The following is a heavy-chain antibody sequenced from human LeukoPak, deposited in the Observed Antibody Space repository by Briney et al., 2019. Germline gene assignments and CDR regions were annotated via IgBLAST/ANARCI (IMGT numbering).Heavy chain of an antibody. CDR3: ARGYCSGGTCYLVENWFDP. D-gene: IGHD2-15*01. J-gene: IGHJ5*02. V-gene: IGHV1-2*02. CDR2: INPNSGGT. Sequence: ASVKVSCKASGYTFTGYYMYWVRQAPGQGLEWVGGINPNSGGTDDTQNFYGTVTMTKDTSISTDYRELSRLRSDDTAVYYCARGYCSGGTCYLVENWFDPWGQGTLVTVSS. CDR1: GYTFTGYY.